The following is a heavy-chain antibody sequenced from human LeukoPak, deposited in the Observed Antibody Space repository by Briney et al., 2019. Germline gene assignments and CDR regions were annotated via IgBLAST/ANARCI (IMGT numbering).Heavy chain of an antibody. D-gene: IGHD4-17*01. CDR2: ISSSSSYI. Sequence: GGSLRLSCAVSGFTFNTYSMNWVRQAPGKGLEWVSSISSSSSYIYSADSVKGRFTISRDNARNSLYLQMNSLRAEDTAVYYCAKSVDYGDYFSGTDVWGQGTTVTVSS. CDR1: GFTFNTYS. J-gene: IGHJ6*02. V-gene: IGHV3-21*01. CDR3: AKSVDYGDYFSGTDV.